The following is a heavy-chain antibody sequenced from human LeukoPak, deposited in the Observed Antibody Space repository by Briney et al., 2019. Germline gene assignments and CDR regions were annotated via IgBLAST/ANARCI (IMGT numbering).Heavy chain of an antibody. CDR3: ARSRSIAAAGTGAFDI. CDR1: GYTFTYRY. J-gene: IGHJ3*02. D-gene: IGHD6-13*01. Sequence: ASVKVSCKASGYTFTYRYLHWVRQAPGQALEWMGWITPFNGNTNYAQKFQDRVTITRDRSMSTAYMELSSLRSEDTAMYYCARSRSIAAAGTGAFDIWGQGTVVTVSS. CDR2: ITPFNGNT. V-gene: IGHV1-45*02.